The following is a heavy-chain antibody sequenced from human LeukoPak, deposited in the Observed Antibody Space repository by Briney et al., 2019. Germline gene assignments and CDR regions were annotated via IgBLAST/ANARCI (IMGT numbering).Heavy chain of an antibody. V-gene: IGHV3-74*01. CDR3: ARYSVPATIGWGAFDI. J-gene: IGHJ3*02. D-gene: IGHD2-2*01. CDR2: ISGDGRGT. Sequence: GGSLRLSCAASGFIFTDYWMHWVRQGPGKELVWVARISGDGRGTTYADSVKGRFTISRDNSKNTLYLEVNSLRAEDTAVYYCARYSVPATIGWGAFDIWGQGTMVTVSS. CDR1: GFIFTDYW.